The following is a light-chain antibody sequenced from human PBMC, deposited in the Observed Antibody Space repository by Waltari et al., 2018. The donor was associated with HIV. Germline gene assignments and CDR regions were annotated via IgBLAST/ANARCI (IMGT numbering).Light chain of an antibody. J-gene: IGLJ3*02. CDR1: SSNIGSNT. V-gene: IGLV1-44*01. CDR2: SNN. CDR3: AAWDDSLNGWV. Sequence: QSVLTQPPSASGTPGQRVTISCSGSSSNIGSNTVNWYQQLPGTAPKLLIDSNNRRPSGVPHRYSGYKSGTSAALANSGLQSEDEADYYCAAWDDSLNGWVFGGGTKLTVL.